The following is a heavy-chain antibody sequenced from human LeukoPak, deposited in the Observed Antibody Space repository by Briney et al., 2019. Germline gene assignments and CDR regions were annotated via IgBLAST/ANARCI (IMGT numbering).Heavy chain of an antibody. Sequence: SETLSLTCAVSGGSATSTNWWTWVRQPPGKGLEWIGEVHLDGRTNYNPSLTGGLTLSVDLFENHISLKLTSVTAADTAVYYCAREGGFYRPLDYLGQGTLVTVSS. D-gene: IGHD3-3*01. J-gene: IGHJ4*02. V-gene: IGHV4-4*02. CDR2: VHLDGRT. CDR1: GGSATSTNW. CDR3: AREGGFYRPLDY.